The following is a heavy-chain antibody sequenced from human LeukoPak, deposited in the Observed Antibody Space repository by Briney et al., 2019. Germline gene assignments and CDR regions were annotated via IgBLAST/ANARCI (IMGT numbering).Heavy chain of an antibody. V-gene: IGHV4-31*11. CDR3: ARDRLSYLDY. CDR2: IYYSGST. CDR1: GGSFSGYY. Sequence: SETLSLTCAVYGGSFSGYYWSWIRQHPGKGLEWIGYIYYSGSTYYNPSLKSRVTISVDTSKNQFSLKLSSVTAADTAVYYCARDRLSYLDYWGQGTLVTVSS. D-gene: IGHD6-19*01. J-gene: IGHJ4*02.